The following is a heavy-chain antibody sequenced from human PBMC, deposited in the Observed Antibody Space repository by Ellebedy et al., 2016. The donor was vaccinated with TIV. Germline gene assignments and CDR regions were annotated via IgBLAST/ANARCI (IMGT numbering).Heavy chain of an antibody. Sequence: GESLKISXAASGFTFSSYSMNWVRQAPGKGLEWVSYISSSSSTIYYADSVKGRFTISRDNAKNSLYLQMNSLRAEDTAVYYCARDWPGATSYYYYYGMDVWGQGTTVTVSS. J-gene: IGHJ6*02. V-gene: IGHV3-48*04. D-gene: IGHD1-26*01. CDR1: GFTFSSYS. CDR2: ISSSSSTI. CDR3: ARDWPGATSYYYYYGMDV.